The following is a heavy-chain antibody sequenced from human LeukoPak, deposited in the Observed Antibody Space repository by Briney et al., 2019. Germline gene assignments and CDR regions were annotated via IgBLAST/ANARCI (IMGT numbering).Heavy chain of an antibody. CDR1: GGSISSYY. Sequence: SETLSLTCTVSGGSISSYYWSWIRQPPGKGLEWIGYIYYSGSTNYNPSLKSRVTISVDTSKNQFSLKLSSVTAADTAVYYCARRPKSSSWYYFDYWGQGTLVTVSS. D-gene: IGHD6-13*01. V-gene: IGHV4-59*08. J-gene: IGHJ4*02. CDR2: IYYSGST. CDR3: ARRPKSSSWYYFDY.